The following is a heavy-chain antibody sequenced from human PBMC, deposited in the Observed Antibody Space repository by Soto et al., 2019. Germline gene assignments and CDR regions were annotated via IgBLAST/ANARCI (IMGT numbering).Heavy chain of an antibody. J-gene: IGHJ4*02. CDR3: ARGRGATIDY. D-gene: IGHD1-26*01. Sequence: QVQLQQWGAGLLKPSETLSLTCAVYGGSFSGYYWSWIRQPPGKGLEWIGEINHSGSTNYNPSLKSRVTLSVDTSKNQFSLKLSSVTAADTTVYYCARGRGATIDYWGQGTLVTVSS. CDR2: INHSGST. V-gene: IGHV4-34*01. CDR1: GGSFSGYY.